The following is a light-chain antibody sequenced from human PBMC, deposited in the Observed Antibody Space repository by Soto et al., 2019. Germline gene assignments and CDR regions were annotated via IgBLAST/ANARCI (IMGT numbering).Light chain of an antibody. CDR2: GAS. CDR3: QQYSGLTLT. Sequence: EVVLTQSPGPLSLSPGERVTLSCRASQSVSSNYLACYQHKPGQAPRLLIFGASNRATGIPDRFSGSRSGTDFTLTISGLEPEDFAVYYCQQYSGLTLTFGGGTKLDI. J-gene: IGKJ4*01. CDR1: QSVSSNY. V-gene: IGKV3-20*01.